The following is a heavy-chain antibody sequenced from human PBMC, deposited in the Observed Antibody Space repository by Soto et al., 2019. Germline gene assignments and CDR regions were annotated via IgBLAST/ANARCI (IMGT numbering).Heavy chain of an antibody. J-gene: IGHJ4*02. CDR1: GYSITNGYF. CDR2: MYHSGNT. Sequence: SETLSLTCTVSGYSITNGYFWGWIRQPPGKGLEWIGSMYHSGNTYYNPSLKSRVTISVDTSKNQFSLRLSSVTAADTAVYYCARLYDSSGYQHYFDYWGPGTPVTVSS. V-gene: IGHV4-38-2*02. D-gene: IGHD3-22*01. CDR3: ARLYDSSGYQHYFDY.